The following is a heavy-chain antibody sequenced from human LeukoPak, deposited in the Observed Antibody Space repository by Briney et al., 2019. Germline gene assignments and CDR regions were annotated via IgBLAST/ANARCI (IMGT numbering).Heavy chain of an antibody. V-gene: IGHV3-11*04. J-gene: IGHJ6*02. D-gene: IGHD2-8*01. CDR2: ISSSGSTI. CDR1: GFTFSDYY. Sequence: GGSLRLSCAASGFTFSDYYMSWIRQAPGKGLEWVSYISSSGSTIYYADSVKGRFTISRDNAKNSLYLQMNSLRAEDTAVYYCAKGKNGGVEWGESYYYYCGMDVWGQGTTVTVSS. CDR3: AKGKNGGVEWGESYYYYCGMDV.